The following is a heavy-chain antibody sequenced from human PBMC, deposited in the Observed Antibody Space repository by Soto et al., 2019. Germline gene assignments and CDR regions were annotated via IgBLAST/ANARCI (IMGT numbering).Heavy chain of an antibody. D-gene: IGHD1-26*01. Sequence: SETLSLTCTVSGGSISSHYWSWVRQAPGKGLEWIGHIYYRGSTSYNPSLRSRSTISVDTSNNQFSLKLNSVTTADTVVYYCARDGREASGMDVWGQGTKVTVSS. V-gene: IGHV4-59*11. CDR1: GGSISSHY. J-gene: IGHJ6*02. CDR3: ARDGREASGMDV. CDR2: IYYRGST.